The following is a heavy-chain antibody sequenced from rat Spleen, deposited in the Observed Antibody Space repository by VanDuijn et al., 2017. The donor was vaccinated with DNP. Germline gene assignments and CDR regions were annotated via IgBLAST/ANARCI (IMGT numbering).Heavy chain of an antibody. V-gene: IGHV5-22*01. D-gene: IGHD1-11*01. CDR3: ARQALRRLYWFAY. CDR1: GFTFTDYN. CDR2: VSYEGRNT. J-gene: IGHJ3*01. Sequence: EVQLVESGGGPVQPGRSLILSCAASGFTFTDYNMAWVRQSPEKGLEWVATVSYEGRNTYYGDFVKGRFTISRDNAKNSLYLQMNSLRSEDTATYFCARQALRRLYWFAYWGQGTLVTVSS.